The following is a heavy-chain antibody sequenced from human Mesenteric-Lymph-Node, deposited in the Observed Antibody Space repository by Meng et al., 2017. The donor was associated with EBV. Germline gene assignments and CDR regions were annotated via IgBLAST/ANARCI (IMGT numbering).Heavy chain of an antibody. CDR2: INWDAGNT. Sequence: EVQLVESGGAVVQPGGSLRLSCAASGFNFDDYAMHWVRQIPGKGLEWVSLINWDAGNTYYADSVKGRFTISRDNSKNSLYLQMNSLRAEDTAVYYCATGTYYWYYDYWGQGTLVTVSS. V-gene: IGHV3-43D*04. D-gene: IGHD3-10*01. CDR1: GFNFDDYA. CDR3: ATGTYYWYYDY. J-gene: IGHJ4*02.